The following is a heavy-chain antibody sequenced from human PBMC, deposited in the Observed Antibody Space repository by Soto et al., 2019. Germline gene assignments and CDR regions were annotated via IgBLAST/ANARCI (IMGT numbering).Heavy chain of an antibody. V-gene: IGHV2-5*02. J-gene: IGHJ3*02. CDR1: GFSLTTSGMG. CDR3: AHRPPGDAFDI. CDR2: IYWDDDE. Sequence: QITLKESGPTLVKPTQTLTLTCTFSGFSLTTSGMGVGWIRQPPGKALEWLALIYWDDDERYIPSLKSRLTITKDTSKSQVVLTMTNMDPVDTATYYCAHRPPGDAFDIWGQGTMVTVSS.